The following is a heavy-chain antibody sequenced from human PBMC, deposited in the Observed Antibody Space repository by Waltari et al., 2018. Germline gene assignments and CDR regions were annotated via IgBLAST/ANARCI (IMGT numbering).Heavy chain of an antibody. J-gene: IGHJ6*02. CDR3: ARDGNGGGV. D-gene: IGHD3-16*01. CDR1: GFTVSNNY. Sequence: EVQLVESGGGLVQPGGSVRLSCPASGFTVSNNYVKWVRQAPGKVLGWVSLIYSGGNTYYADSVKGRFTISRDNSKNTLYLQMNSLRAEDSAVYYCARDGNGGGVWGRGTTVTVSS. CDR2: IYSGGNT. V-gene: IGHV3-66*01.